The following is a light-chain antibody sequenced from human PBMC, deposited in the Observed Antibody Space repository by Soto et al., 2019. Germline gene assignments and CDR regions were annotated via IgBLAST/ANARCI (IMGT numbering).Light chain of an antibody. J-gene: IGKJ5*01. CDR3: QQYNNWPLT. CDR1: QGISSY. V-gene: IGKV1-8*01. CDR2: AAS. Sequence: AIRMTQSPSSLSASTGDRVTITCRASQGISSYLAWYQQKPGKAPKLLIYAASTLQSGVPSRFSGSGSGTDFTLTISCLQSEDFAVYYCQQYNNWPLTFGQGTRLEIK.